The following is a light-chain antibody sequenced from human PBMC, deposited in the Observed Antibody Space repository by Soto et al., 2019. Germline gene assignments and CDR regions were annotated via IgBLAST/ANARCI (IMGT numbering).Light chain of an antibody. V-gene: IGKV3-15*01. CDR3: QQYTDWPLT. CDR2: GAS. Sequence: EIVMTQSPDTLSVSPGERATLSCRASQSVSSNLAWYQHKPGQAPRLLMYGASTRATGVPARFSGSGSGTESTLTISSLQSEDCAVYYCQQYTDWPLTFGQATRVEIK. J-gene: IGKJ1*01. CDR1: QSVSSN.